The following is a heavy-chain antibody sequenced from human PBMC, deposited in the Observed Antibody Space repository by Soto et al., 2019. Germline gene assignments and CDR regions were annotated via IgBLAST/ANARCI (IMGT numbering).Heavy chain of an antibody. CDR2: ISGSGGST. CDR3: ARGWGYYYDSSGYYYFDY. J-gene: IGHJ4*02. D-gene: IGHD3-22*01. Sequence: GGSLRLSCAASGFTFSSYAMSWVRQAPVKGLEWVSAISGSGGSTYYADSVKGRFTISRDNSKNTLYLQMNSLRAEDTAVYYCARGWGYYYDSSGYYYFDYWGQGTLVTVSS. V-gene: IGHV3-23*01. CDR1: GFTFSSYA.